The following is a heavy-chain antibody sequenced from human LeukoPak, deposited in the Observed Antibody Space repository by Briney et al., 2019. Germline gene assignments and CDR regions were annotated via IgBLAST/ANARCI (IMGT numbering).Heavy chain of an antibody. CDR2: IYYSGST. CDR1: GGSISSYY. Sequence: SETLSLTCTVSGGSISSYYWSWIRQPPGMGLEWIGYIYYSGSTNYNPSLKSRVTISVDTSKNQFSLKLSSVTAADTAVYYCARGIESSTSWIDPWGQGTLVTVSS. CDR3: ARGIESSTSWIDP. D-gene: IGHD2-2*01. J-gene: IGHJ5*02. V-gene: IGHV4-59*01.